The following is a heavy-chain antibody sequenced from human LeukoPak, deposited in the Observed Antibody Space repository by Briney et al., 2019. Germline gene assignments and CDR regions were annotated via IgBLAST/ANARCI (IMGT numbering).Heavy chain of an antibody. J-gene: IGHJ4*02. Sequence: KPSETLSLTCTASGGSISSSSYYWGWIRQPPGKGLEWIGSIYYSGSTYYDPSLKSRVTISVDTSKNQFSLKLSSVTAADTAVYYCARDGLNWILDDWGQGTLVTVSS. CDR1: GGSISSSSYY. CDR2: IYYSGST. V-gene: IGHV4-39*02. D-gene: IGHD2-2*03. CDR3: ARDGLNWILDD.